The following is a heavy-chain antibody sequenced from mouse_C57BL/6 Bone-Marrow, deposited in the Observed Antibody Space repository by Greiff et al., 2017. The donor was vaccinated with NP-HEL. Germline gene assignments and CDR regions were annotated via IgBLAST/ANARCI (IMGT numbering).Heavy chain of an antibody. Sequence: VQLQQPGAELVKPGASVKMSCKASGYTFTSYWITWVKQRPGQGLEWIGDIYPGSGSTNYNEKFKSKATLTVDTSSSTAYMQLSSLTSEDSAVYYCARRTLYGSGAMDYWGQGTSVTVSS. J-gene: IGHJ4*01. V-gene: IGHV1-55*01. CDR3: ARRTLYGSGAMDY. CDR1: GYTFTSYW. D-gene: IGHD1-1*01. CDR2: IYPGSGST.